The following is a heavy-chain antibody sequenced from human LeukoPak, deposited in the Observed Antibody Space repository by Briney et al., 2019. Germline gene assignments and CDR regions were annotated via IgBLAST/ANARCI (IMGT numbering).Heavy chain of an antibody. V-gene: IGHV3-66*01. CDR2: MHSGGST. J-gene: IGHJ6*02. D-gene: IGHD2-2*01. CDR1: GFTVSSNY. Sequence: GGSLRLSCAASGFTVSSNYMNWVRQAPGKGLEWVSVMHSGGSTFYGDSVKGRFTISRDNSMNTLYLQMNSLRVDDTAVYYCAREQVVVGRGYYGMDVWGQGTTVTVSS. CDR3: AREQVVVGRGYYGMDV.